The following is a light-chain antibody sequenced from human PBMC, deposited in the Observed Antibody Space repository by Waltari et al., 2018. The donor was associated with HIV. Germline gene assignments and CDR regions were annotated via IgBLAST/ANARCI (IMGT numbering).Light chain of an antibody. CDR2: DVS. J-gene: IGLJ1*01. V-gene: IGLV2-14*03. CDR3: SSYTSSSTLRV. Sequence: QSALTQPASVSGSPGQSTTISCTGTSSDVGGYNYVSSYQQHPGKAPKLMIYDVSNRPSGVSNRFSGSKSGNTASLTISGLQAEDEADYYCSSYTSSSTLRVFGTGTKVTVL. CDR1: SSDVGGYNY.